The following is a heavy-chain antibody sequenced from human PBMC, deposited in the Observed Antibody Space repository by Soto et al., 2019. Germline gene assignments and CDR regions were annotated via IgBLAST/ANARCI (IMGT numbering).Heavy chain of an antibody. D-gene: IGHD6-19*01. V-gene: IGHV3-23*01. CDR3: AKCSPRYSSGLKAYYFDY. CDR2: ISGSGGST. CDR1: GFTFSSYA. J-gene: IGHJ4*02. Sequence: QPGGSLRLSCAASGFTFSSYAMSWVRQAPGKGLEWVSAISGSGGSTYYADSVKGRFTISRDNSRNTLYLQMNSLRAEGTAVYYCAKCSPRYSSGLKAYYFDYWGQGTLVTVSS.